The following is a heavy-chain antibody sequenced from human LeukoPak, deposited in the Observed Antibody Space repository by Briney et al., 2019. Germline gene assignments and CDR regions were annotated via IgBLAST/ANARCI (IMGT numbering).Heavy chain of an antibody. CDR2: ISSSSSYI. Sequence: GGSLRLSCAASGFTFDDYGMSWVRQAPGKGLEWVSSISSSSSYIYYADSVKGRFTISRDNAKNSLYLQMNSLRAEDTAVYYCARGVDWNAIDYWGQGTLVTVSS. J-gene: IGHJ4*02. CDR3: ARGVDWNAIDY. D-gene: IGHD1-1*01. CDR1: GFTFDDYG. V-gene: IGHV3-21*01.